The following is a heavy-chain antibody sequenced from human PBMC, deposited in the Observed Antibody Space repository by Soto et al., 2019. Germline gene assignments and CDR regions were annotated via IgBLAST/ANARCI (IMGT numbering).Heavy chain of an antibody. CDR1: GFTFRSHG. D-gene: IGHD2-21*01. V-gene: IGHV3-33*01. CDR3: AREGYGGEAPFDF. CDR2: IWYDGSNT. J-gene: IGHJ4*02. Sequence: QVQLVESGGGVVQPGRSLRLSCTASGFTFRSHGMHWVRQAPGKGPGWVAVIWYDGSNTYYADSAKGRFTISRDNSKNTLYLQMNSLRVEDTAVYYCAREGYGGEAPFDFWGQGTLVTVSS.